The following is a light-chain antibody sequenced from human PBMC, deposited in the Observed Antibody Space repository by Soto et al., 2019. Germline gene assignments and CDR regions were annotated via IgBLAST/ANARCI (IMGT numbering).Light chain of an antibody. J-gene: IGKJ5*01. V-gene: IGKV3D-15*02. Sequence: EIVMRQSPATLSVSPGERATRSCGASQSVSSNLAWYQQKPGQAPRLLIYGASTRATGIPARFSGSGSGTDFTLTISRLEPEDFAVYYCQQYGSSPTFGEGTRLEIK. CDR1: QSVSSN. CDR3: QQYGSSPT. CDR2: GAS.